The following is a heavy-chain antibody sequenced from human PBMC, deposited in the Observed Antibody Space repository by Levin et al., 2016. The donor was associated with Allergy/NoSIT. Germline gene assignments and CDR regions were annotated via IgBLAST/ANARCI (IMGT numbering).Heavy chain of an antibody. Sequence: GSLRLSCTVSGGSISSYYWSWIRQPPGKGLEWIGYIYYSGSTNYNPSLKSRVTISVDTSKNQFSLKLSSVTAADTAVYYCARGSWLLDSANAFDIWGQGTMVTVSS. J-gene: IGHJ3*02. CDR2: IYYSGST. D-gene: IGHD3-9*01. CDR3: ARGSWLLDSANAFDI. V-gene: IGHV4-59*01. CDR1: GGSISSYY.